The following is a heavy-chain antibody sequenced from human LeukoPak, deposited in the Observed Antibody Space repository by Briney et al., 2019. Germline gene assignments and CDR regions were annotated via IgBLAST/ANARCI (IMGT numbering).Heavy chain of an antibody. J-gene: IGHJ4*02. CDR2: IYYSGST. Sequence: SETLSLTCTVSSGSNSSGGYYWSWVLQHPGKGLEWIGYIYYSGSTYYNPSLKSRVTMSVDSSKNQFSLKLSSVTAADTAVYYCARGAPYYFDYWGQGTLVTVSS. V-gene: IGHV4-31*03. CDR3: ARGAPYYFDY. CDR1: SGSNSSGGYY.